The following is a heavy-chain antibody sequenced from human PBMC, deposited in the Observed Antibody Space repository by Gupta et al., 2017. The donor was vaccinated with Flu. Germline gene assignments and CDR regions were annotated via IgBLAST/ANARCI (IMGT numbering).Heavy chain of an antibody. CDR3: ARAGGDDILTAYID. J-gene: IGHJ4*02. V-gene: IGHV1-2*06. D-gene: IGHD3-9*01. CDR2: INPDSGGG. Sequence: QVQLVQSGAEVKKPGASVKVSCKASGYILTGYFVHWVRQAPGQGLEWMGRINPDSGGGNYAQKFRDRVTMTRDTSSSTAYMDLSSLRSDDTAVYYCARAGGDDILTAYIDWGQGTLVVVSS. CDR1: GYILTGYF.